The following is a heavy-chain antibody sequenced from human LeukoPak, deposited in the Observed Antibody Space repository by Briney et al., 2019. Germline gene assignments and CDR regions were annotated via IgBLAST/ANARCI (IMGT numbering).Heavy chain of an antibody. D-gene: IGHD3-10*01. CDR1: GYTFTSYY. Sequence: ASVKVSCKASGYTFTSYYMDWVRQAPGQGLEWMGIINPSGGSTSYAQKFQGRVTMTRDTSTRTVYMELSSLRSEDTAVYYCARDAYFYGSGSYDNPDVSPFDIWGQGTMVTVSS. V-gene: IGHV1-46*01. CDR2: INPSGGST. CDR3: ARDAYFYGSGSYDNPDVSPFDI. J-gene: IGHJ3*02.